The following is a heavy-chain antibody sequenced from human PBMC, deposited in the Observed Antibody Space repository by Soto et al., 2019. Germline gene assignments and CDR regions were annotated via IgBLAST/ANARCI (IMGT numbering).Heavy chain of an antibody. V-gene: IGHV3-23*01. Sequence: GGSLRLSCAASGFTFSSYAMSWVRQAPGKGLEWVSAISGSGGSTYYADSVKGRFTISRDNSKNTLYLQTNSLRAEDTAVYYCAKDQGYSGCDLYGMDVWGQGTTVTVSS. CDR3: AKDQGYSGCDLYGMDV. J-gene: IGHJ6*02. CDR1: GFTFSSYA. CDR2: ISGSGGST. D-gene: IGHD5-12*01.